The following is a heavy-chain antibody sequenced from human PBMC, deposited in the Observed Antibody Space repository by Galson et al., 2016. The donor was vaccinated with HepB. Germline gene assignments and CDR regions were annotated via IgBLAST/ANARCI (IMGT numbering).Heavy chain of an antibody. CDR3: ARDIAPIGSRWFDP. Sequence: SLRLSCADSGFTFSNYWMFWVRQGPGKGPMWVSRINQDGSVTHYADSVRGRFSISRDNSKNTLYLQMSSLRDEDTAVYYCARDIAPIGSRWFDPWGQGTLVIVSS. CDR2: INQDGSVT. CDR1: GFTFSNYW. D-gene: IGHD6-13*01. J-gene: IGHJ5*02. V-gene: IGHV3-74*01.